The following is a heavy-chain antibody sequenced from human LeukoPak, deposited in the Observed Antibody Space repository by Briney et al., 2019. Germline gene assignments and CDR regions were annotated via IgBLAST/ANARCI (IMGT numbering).Heavy chain of an antibody. Sequence: SETLSLTCTVSGGSISSGSYYWSWIRQPAGKGLEWIGRIYTSGSTNYNPSLKSRVTISVDTSKNQFSLKLSSVTAADTAVYYCASSILEYSSSSGFDYWGQGTLVTVSS. J-gene: IGHJ4*02. CDR1: GGSISSGSYY. CDR3: ASSILEYSSSSGFDY. V-gene: IGHV4-61*02. CDR2: IYTSGST. D-gene: IGHD6-6*01.